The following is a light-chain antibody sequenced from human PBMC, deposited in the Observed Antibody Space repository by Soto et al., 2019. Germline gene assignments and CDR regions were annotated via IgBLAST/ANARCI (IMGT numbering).Light chain of an antibody. Sequence: EIVLTQSPGTLSLSPGERATLSCRASQIVSSSYLAWYQQKPGQAPRLLIYGASSGATGIPDRFSATGSGTEFTLTISRLEPEDFSVYYCQQYGSSPWTFGQGTKVEIK. CDR3: QQYGSSPWT. V-gene: IGKV3-20*01. CDR2: GAS. J-gene: IGKJ1*01. CDR1: QIVSSSY.